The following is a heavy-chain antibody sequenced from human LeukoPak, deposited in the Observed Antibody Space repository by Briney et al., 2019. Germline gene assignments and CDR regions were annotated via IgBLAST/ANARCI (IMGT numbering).Heavy chain of an antibody. CDR2: ISASGGST. CDR1: GFTLSSYA. CDR3: VKVGGSGYYPDI. D-gene: IGHD3-22*01. Sequence: GGSPRLSCAASGFTLSSYAMSWVRQAPEKGLEWVSAISASGGSTYHADSVKGRFTISRDNSKNTVNLQMSSLRGEDTAVYYCVKVGGSGYYPDIWGQGTMVTVSS. V-gene: IGHV3-23*01. J-gene: IGHJ3*02.